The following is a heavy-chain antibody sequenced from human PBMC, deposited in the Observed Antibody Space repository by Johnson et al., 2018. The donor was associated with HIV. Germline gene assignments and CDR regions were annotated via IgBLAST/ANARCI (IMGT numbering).Heavy chain of an antibody. V-gene: IGHV3-30-3*01. CDR1: GFTFSSYA. J-gene: IGHJ3*02. Sequence: QMLLVESGGGLVQPGRSLRLSCAASGFTFSSYAMHWVRQAPGKGLEWVAVISYDGSNKYYADSVKGRFTISRDNAKNSLYLQMNSLRAEDTAVYYCARGEGGTYLPDAFDIWGQGTMVTVSS. CDR2: ISYDGSNK. CDR3: ARGEGGTYLPDAFDI. D-gene: IGHD1-26*01.